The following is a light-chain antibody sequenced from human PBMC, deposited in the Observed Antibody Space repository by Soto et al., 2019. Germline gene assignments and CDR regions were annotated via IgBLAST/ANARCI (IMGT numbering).Light chain of an antibody. CDR1: SSNIGSNT. Sequence: QSVLTQPPSASGTPGQRVTISCSGSSSNIGSNTVNWYQQLPGTAPKLLIYNNNQRPSGVPDRFSGSKSGTSASLAISGLQYEDEADSYCAAWDDSLNGLVFGTGTNLTVL. V-gene: IGLV1-44*01. CDR3: AAWDDSLNGLV. CDR2: NNN. J-gene: IGLJ1*01.